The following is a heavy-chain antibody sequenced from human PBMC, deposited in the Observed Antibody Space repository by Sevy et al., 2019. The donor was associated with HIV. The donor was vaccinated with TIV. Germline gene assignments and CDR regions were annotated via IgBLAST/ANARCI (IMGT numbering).Heavy chain of an antibody. CDR2: INPSGGST. J-gene: IGHJ4*02. CDR3: ARDVRYCSGGSCYYFDY. CDR1: GYTFTSYY. V-gene: IGHV1-46*01. D-gene: IGHD2-15*01. Sequence: ASVKVSCKASGYTFTSYYMHWVRQAPGQGLEWMGIINPSGGSTSYAQKFQGRVTMTRDTSTSTVYMELSSLRSEDTAVYYCARDVRYCSGGSCYYFDYWGQRTLVTVSS.